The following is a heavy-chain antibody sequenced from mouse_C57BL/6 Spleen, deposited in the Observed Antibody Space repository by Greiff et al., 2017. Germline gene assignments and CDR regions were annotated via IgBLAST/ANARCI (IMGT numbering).Heavy chain of an antibody. Sequence: VQLQQPGAELVKPGASVKLSCKASGYTFTSYWMQWVKQRPGQGLEWIGEIDPSDSYTNYNQKFKGKATLTVDTSSSTAYMQLSSLTSEDSAVYYCASGSYDYFDYWGQGTTLTVSS. D-gene: IGHD2-3*01. V-gene: IGHV1-50*01. CDR3: ASGSYDYFDY. CDR2: IDPSDSYT. CDR1: GYTFTSYW. J-gene: IGHJ2*01.